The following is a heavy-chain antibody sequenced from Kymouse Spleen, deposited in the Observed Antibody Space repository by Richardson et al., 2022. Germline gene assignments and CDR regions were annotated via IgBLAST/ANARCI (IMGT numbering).Heavy chain of an antibody. V-gene: IGHV4-39*01. D-gene: IGHD1-20*01,IGHD1-7*01. J-gene: IGHJ6*02. CDR2: IYYSGST. CDR1: GGSISSSSYY. Sequence: QLQLQESGPGLVKPSETLSLTCTVSGGSISSSSYYWGWIRQPPGKGLEWIGSIYYSGSTYYNPSLKSRVTISVDTSKNQFSLKLSSVTAADTAVYYCARGITGTDYYYYYGMDVWGQGTTVTVSS. CDR3: ARGITGTDYYYYYGMDV.